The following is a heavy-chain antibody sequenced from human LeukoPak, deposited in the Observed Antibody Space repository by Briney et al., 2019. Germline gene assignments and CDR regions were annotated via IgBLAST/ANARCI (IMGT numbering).Heavy chain of an antibody. D-gene: IGHD3-9*01. J-gene: IGHJ4*02. Sequence: ASETLSLTCTVSGGLFSSSSYYWGWIRQPPGKGLEWIGSIYYSGSTYYNPSLKSRVTISVDTSKNQFSLRLSSVTAADTAVYYCARMGKSGRYHDYWGQGTLVTVSS. V-gene: IGHV4-39*07. CDR2: IYYSGST. CDR1: GGLFSSSSYY. CDR3: ARMGKSGRYHDY.